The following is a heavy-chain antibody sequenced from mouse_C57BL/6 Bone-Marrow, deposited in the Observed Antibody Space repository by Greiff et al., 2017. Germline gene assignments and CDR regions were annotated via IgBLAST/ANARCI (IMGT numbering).Heavy chain of an antibody. Sequence: EVQGVESGGGLVQPGGSLKLSCAASGFTFSDYYMYWVRQTPEKRLEWVAYISNGGGSTYYPDTVKGRFTISRDDAKNTLYLQMSRLKSEDTAMYYCARQPSWDVGFDYWGQGTTLTVSS. V-gene: IGHV5-12*01. J-gene: IGHJ2*01. CDR2: ISNGGGST. CDR1: GFTFSDYY. D-gene: IGHD4-1*01. CDR3: ARQPSWDVGFDY.